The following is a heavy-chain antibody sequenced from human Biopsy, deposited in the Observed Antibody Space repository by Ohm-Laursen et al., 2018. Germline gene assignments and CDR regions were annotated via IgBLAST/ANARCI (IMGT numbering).Heavy chain of an antibody. CDR2: ISSSGSTI. CDR3: ARGNYYYDSSGLESYDAFDI. CDR1: GFTFSDYY. V-gene: IGHV3-11*01. J-gene: IGHJ3*02. Sequence: SVRLSCAATGFTFSDYYMSWIRQAPGKGLEWVSYISSSGSTIYYADSVKGRFTISRDNAKNSLYLQMNSLRAEDTAVYYCARGNYYYDSSGLESYDAFDIWGQGTMVTVSS. D-gene: IGHD3-22*01.